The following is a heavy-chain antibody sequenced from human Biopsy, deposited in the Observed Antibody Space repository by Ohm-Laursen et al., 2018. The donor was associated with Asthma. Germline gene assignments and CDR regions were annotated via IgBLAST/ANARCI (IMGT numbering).Heavy chain of an antibody. CDR2: IYYSGST. V-gene: IGHV4-59*01. CDR1: GVPISSDY. D-gene: IGHD2-21*02. J-gene: IGHJ4*02. Sequence: GTLSLTCTVSGVPISSDYWSWIRQPPGKGSEWIGHIYYSGSTNYQPSLKSRVTISVDTSKNQFSLKLRSVTAADAAVYYCARGISRVTGLFDHFDSWGQGTLVTVSS. CDR3: ARGISRVTGLFDHFDS.